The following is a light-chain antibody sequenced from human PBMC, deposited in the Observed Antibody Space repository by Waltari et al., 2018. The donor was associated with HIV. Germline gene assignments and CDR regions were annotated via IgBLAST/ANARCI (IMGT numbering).Light chain of an antibody. V-gene: IGLV2-23*01. CDR1: SSDVGSYNL. CDR3: CSYAGSSTSWV. Sequence: QSALTQPASVSGSPGQSITIACTGTSSDVGSYNLVSWYQQHPGKAPKLMIYEGSKRPSGVSNLSSGSKSGNTASLTISGLQAEDAAYYYCCSYAGSSTSWVFGGGTKLTVL. J-gene: IGLJ3*02. CDR2: EGS.